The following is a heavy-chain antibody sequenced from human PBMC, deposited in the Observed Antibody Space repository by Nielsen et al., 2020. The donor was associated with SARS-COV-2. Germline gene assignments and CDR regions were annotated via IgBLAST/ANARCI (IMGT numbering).Heavy chain of an antibody. Sequence: SETLSLTCTVSGGSISSYYWSWIRQPPGKGLEWIGYIYYSGSTNYNSSLKSRVTISVDTSKNQFSLKLSSVTAADTAVYYCAGQHYDFWSGYWSWFDPWGQGTLVTVSS. CDR2: IYYSGST. D-gene: IGHD3-3*01. CDR1: GGSISSYY. CDR3: AGQHYDFWSGYWSWFDP. J-gene: IGHJ5*02. V-gene: IGHV4-59*01.